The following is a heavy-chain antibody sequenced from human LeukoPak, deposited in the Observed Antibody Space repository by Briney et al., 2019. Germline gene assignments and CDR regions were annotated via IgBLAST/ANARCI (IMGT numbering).Heavy chain of an antibody. V-gene: IGHV4-39*01. CDR1: GGSISSSSYY. Sequence: SETLSLTCTVSGGSISSSSYYWGWIRQPPGKGLEWIGSIYYSGSTYYNPSLKSRVTISVDTSKNQFSLKLSSVTAADTAAYYCARHLDYGDYYFDYWGQGTLVTVSS. D-gene: IGHD4-17*01. CDR3: ARHLDYGDYYFDY. J-gene: IGHJ4*02. CDR2: IYYSGST.